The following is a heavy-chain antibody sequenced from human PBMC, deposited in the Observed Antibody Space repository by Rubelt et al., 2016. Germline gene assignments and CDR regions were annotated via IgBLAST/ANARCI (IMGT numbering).Heavy chain of an antibody. D-gene: IGHD5-18*01. CDR2: IFHSGTT. Sequence: QLQLQESGSGLVKTSQTLSLTCAVSGGSVNSGGYSWSWIRQPPGKGLEWIGYIFHSGTTSYNPSLKSRVTISIDTSKNQFALKLSSGTAADTAVYYCARGNTALVSLNYWGQGTLVTVSS. CDR3: ARGNTALVSLNY. V-gene: IGHV4-30-2*01. CDR1: GGSVNSGGYS. J-gene: IGHJ4*02.